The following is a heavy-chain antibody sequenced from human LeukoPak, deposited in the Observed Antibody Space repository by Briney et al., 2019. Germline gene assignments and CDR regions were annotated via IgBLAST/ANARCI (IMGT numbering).Heavy chain of an antibody. D-gene: IGHD3-16*02. CDR1: GYSISSGYY. CDR3: ARDGVHDYVWGSYRYFDY. CDR2: IYHSGST. V-gene: IGHV4-38-2*02. J-gene: IGHJ4*02. Sequence: SETLSLTCAVSGYSISSGYYWGWIRQPPGKGLEWIGSIYHSGSTYYNPSLKSRVTISVDTSKNQFSLKLSSVTAADTAVYYCARDGVHDYVWGSYRYFDYWGQGTLVTVSP.